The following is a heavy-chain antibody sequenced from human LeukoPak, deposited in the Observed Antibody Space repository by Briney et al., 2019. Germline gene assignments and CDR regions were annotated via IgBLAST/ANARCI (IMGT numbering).Heavy chain of an antibody. CDR2: IIPILGIA. CDR1: GGTFISYA. V-gene: IGHV1-69*04. Sequence: SVKVSCKASGGTFISYAISWVRQAPGQGLEWMGRIIPILGIANYAQKFQGRVTITADKSTSTAYMELSSLRSEDTAVYYCAREGLAAAAPFDYWGQGTLVTVSS. J-gene: IGHJ4*02. D-gene: IGHD6-13*01. CDR3: AREGLAAAAPFDY.